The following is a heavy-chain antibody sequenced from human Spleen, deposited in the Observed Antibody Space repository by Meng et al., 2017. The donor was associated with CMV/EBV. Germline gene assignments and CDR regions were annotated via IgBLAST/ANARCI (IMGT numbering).Heavy chain of an antibody. J-gene: IGHJ5*02. CDR1: GGSFSGYS. V-gene: IGHV4-34*10. CDR2: ISHSGST. CDR3: ARDRVSSADSVNWFDP. Sequence: GSLRLSCAVYGGSFSGYSWTWIRQPPGKGLEWIGEISHSGSTIYNPSLKSRITISVDTSKNQFSLNVRSVTAADTAVYYCARDRVSSADSVNWFDPWGQGILVAVSS. D-gene: IGHD6-25*01.